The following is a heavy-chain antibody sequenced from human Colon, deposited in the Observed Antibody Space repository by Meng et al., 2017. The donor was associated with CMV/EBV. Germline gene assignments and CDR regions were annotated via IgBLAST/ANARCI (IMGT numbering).Heavy chain of an antibody. Sequence: SVKVSCKASGYTFSSYGISWVRQAPGQGLEWMGWISVYHGYTNYAQKFQGRVTMTTDTSTSTAYMELRSLRSDDTAVYFCARSSSSGRVSPDPEDYYDYWGQGTLVTVSS. D-gene: IGHD6-19*01. CDR1: GYTFSSYG. CDR3: ARSSSSGRVSPDPEDYYDY. J-gene: IGHJ4*02. V-gene: IGHV1-18*01. CDR2: ISVYHGYT.